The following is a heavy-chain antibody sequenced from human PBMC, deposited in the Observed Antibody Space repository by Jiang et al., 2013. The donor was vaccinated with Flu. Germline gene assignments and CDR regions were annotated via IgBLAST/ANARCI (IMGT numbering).Heavy chain of an antibody. CDR1: GGTLTSFA. CDR2: FIPIFATP. J-gene: IGHJ5*02. V-gene: IGHV1-69*01. D-gene: IGHD3-16*01. CDR3: ASEVGGLGFGS. Sequence: LVESGAELKKPGSSVRVSCKASGGTLTSFAINWVRQAPGQGLEWMGGFIPIFATPTYAQKFEGRVTISADESTSTGYMELSSLTSDDTAVYYCASEVGGLGFGSWGQGTLVTVSA.